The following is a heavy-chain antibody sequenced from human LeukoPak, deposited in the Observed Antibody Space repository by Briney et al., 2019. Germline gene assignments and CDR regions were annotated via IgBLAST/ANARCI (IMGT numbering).Heavy chain of an antibody. V-gene: IGHV3-33*03. J-gene: IGHJ4*02. Sequence: GGSLRLSCAASGFTFSSYGMHWVRQAPGKGLEWVAVIWYDGSNKYYADSVKGRFTISRDNSKNSLYLQMNSLRTEDTALYYCAKDLPQYYDFWSGYYGGFDYWGQGTLVTVSS. CDR1: GFTFSSYG. D-gene: IGHD3-3*01. CDR2: IWYDGSNK. CDR3: AKDLPQYYDFWSGYYGGFDY.